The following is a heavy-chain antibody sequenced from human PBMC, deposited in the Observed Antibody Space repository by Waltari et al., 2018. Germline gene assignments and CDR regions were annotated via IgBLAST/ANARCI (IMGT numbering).Heavy chain of an antibody. CDR3: ARDGSGNYDFWSGYYTHYYYGMDV. J-gene: IGHJ6*02. D-gene: IGHD3-3*01. Sequence: QVQLQESGPGLVKPSETLSLTCTVSGGSISSYYWSWIRQPPGKGLEWIGYIYYSGSTNYNPSLKSRVTISVDTSKNQFSLKLSSVTAADTAVYYCARDGSGNYDFWSGYYTHYYYGMDVWGQGTTVIVSS. CDR2: IYYSGST. V-gene: IGHV4-59*01. CDR1: GGSISSYY.